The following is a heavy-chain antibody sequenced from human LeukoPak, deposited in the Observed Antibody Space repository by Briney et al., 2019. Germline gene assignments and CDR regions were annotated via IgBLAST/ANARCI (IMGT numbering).Heavy chain of an antibody. V-gene: IGHV4-39*07. D-gene: IGHD1-1*01. Sequence: PSETLSLTCSVSGGSISSSSYYWGWIRQTPGKGLEWIGSIYHSGSTYYNPSLKSRVTISVDTSKNQFSLKLSSVTAADTAVYYCARGNWNDVVGYYFDYWGQGTLVTVSS. CDR3: ARGNWNDVVGYYFDY. J-gene: IGHJ4*02. CDR2: IYHSGST. CDR1: GGSISSSSYY.